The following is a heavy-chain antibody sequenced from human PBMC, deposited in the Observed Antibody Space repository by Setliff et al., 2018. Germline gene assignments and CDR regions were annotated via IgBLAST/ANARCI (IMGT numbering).Heavy chain of an antibody. Sequence: LSLSCTASGFSFSDAWMNWVRLVPGKGLEWVGRIKRRSDGATIDYAAPMKGRFTISRDDSKSIAYLQMNSLKTEDTAVYYCTRAARYYDSSVGPFDYWGQGALVTVSS. CDR1: GFSFSDAW. D-gene: IGHD3-22*01. CDR2: IKRRSDGATI. V-gene: IGHV3-15*07. CDR3: TRAARYYDSSVGPFDY. J-gene: IGHJ4*02.